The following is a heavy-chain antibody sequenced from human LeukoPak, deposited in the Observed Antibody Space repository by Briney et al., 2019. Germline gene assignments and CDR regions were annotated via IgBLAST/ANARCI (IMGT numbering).Heavy chain of an antibody. CDR2: IWYDGSNK. V-gene: IGHV3-33*01. CDR3: ARDAYPGTQQLVRGGWFDP. CDR1: GFTFSSYG. Sequence: GRSLRLFCAASGFTFSSYGMHWVRQAPGKGLEWVAVIWYDGSNKYYADSVKGRFTISRDNSKNTLYLQMNSLRAEDTAVYYCARDAYPGTQQLVRGGWFDPWGQGTLVTVSS. D-gene: IGHD6-13*01. J-gene: IGHJ5*02.